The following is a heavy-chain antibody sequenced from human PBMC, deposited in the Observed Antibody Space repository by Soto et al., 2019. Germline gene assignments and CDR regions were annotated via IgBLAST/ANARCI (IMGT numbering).Heavy chain of an antibody. J-gene: IGHJ6*02. Sequence: LICNYNSTSITSSLNKWASISKPPGKGLEWIGNINYSGSTYYNPSLQSRLTISVDTSNNQFSLTLSSVTAADTAVYYCAKLAGYCSGTSCYGHYAMDVWGQGTTVS. CDR1: STSITSSLNK. D-gene: IGHD2-2*01. CDR2: INYSGST. CDR3: AKLAGYCSGTSCYGHYAMDV. V-gene: IGHV4-39*01.